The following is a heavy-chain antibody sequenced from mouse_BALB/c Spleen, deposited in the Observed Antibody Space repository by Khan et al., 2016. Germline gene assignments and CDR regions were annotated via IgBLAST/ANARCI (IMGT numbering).Heavy chain of an antibody. D-gene: IGHD2-5*01. Sequence: QVQLKESGAELVKAGASVKMSCKASGYTFTSYWMHWVKQRLGQGLEWFAETNPTNGRTYYNEKFKSKATLTVDKSSSTAYMLLSGPTFEDSAVFYCSISKKRGAAYFDYWGQGTTVTVSA. CDR1: GYTFTSYW. V-gene: IGHV1S81*02. CDR2: TNPTNGRT. CDR3: SISKKRGAAYFDY. J-gene: IGHJ2*01.